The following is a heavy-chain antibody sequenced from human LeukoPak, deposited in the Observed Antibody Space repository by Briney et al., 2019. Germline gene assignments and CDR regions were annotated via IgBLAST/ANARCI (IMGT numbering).Heavy chain of an antibody. D-gene: IGHD5-24*01. CDR2: ISRDGSNK. CDR3: ARDRGDGYNDFDY. V-gene: IGHV3-30*03. CDR1: GFTFSSYG. J-gene: IGHJ4*02. Sequence: PGGSLRLSCAASGFTFSSYGMHWVRQAPGKGLEWVAVISRDGSNKYYADSVKGRLTISRDNSKNTLYLQMNSLRAGDTAVYYCARDRGDGYNDFDYWGQGALVTVSS.